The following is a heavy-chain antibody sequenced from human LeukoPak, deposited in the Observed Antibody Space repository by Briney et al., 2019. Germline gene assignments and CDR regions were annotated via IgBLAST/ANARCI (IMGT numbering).Heavy chain of an antibody. CDR2: ISSSSSYI. V-gene: IGHV3-21*01. CDR1: GFTFSDYN. Sequence: GGSLRLSCAASGFTFSDYNMNWVRQAPGKGLEWVSSISSSSSYIYYADSVRGRFTISRDNAKNSLYLQMNSLRAEDTAVYYCARVNFFYYYDSSGYSTFYFDYWGQGTLVTVSS. CDR3: ARVNFFYYYDSSGYSTFYFDY. D-gene: IGHD3-22*01. J-gene: IGHJ4*02.